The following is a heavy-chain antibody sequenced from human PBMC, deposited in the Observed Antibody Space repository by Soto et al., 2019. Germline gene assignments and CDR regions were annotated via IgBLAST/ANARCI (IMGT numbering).Heavy chain of an antibody. CDR1: GFTFSSYA. CDR2: ISGSGGST. CDR3: AKVHPLGGESVLLYYYYGMDV. D-gene: IGHD3-16*01. Sequence: EVQLLESGGGLVQPGGSLRLSCAASGFTFSSYAMSWVRQAPGKGLEWVSAISGSGGSTYYADSVKGRFTISRDNSKNTLYLQMNSLRAEDTAVYYCAKVHPLGGESVLLYYYYGMDVWGQGTTVTVSS. V-gene: IGHV3-23*01. J-gene: IGHJ6*02.